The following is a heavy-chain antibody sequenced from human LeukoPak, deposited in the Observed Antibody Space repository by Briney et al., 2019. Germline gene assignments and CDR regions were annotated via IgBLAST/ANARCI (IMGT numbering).Heavy chain of an antibody. V-gene: IGHV1-46*01. CDR3: ARSQGGNTLWFDP. CDR2: INTSGGST. CDR1: GYTFTSYY. Sequence: ASVKVSCKASGYTFTSYYMHWVRQAPGQGLEWMGIINTSGGSTTYAQKFQGRVSMTRDTSASTVYLEVSSLRSEDTAVYYCARSQGGNTLWFDPWGQGTLVTVSS. D-gene: IGHD4-23*01. J-gene: IGHJ5*02.